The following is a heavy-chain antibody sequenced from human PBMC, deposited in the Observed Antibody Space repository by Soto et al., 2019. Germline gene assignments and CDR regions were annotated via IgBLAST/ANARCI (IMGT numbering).Heavy chain of an antibody. CDR1: GFTFSRYG. CDR2: IWYDGSNK. J-gene: IGHJ4*02. CDR3: APSCSGGSCYSNY. D-gene: IGHD2-15*01. V-gene: IGHV3-33*01. Sequence: QVQLVESGGGVVQPGRSLRLSCAASGFTFSRYGMHWVRQAPGKGLEWVAVIWYDGSNKYYADSVKGRFTISRDNSKNTLYLQMNSLRAEDTAVYYCAPSCSGGSCYSNYWGQGTLVTVSS.